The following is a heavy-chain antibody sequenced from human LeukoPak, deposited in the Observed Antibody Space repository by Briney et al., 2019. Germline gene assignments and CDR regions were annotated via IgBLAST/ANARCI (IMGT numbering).Heavy chain of an antibody. D-gene: IGHD3-3*01. CDR3: PRWDSGEWFHDAFDI. Sequence: PSETLSLTCAVSGYSISSGYYWGWIRQPPGKGLEWIGSIYHSGSTYYNPSLKSRITISVDTSKNQFSLKLSSVTAADTAVYYCPRWDSGEWFHDAFDIWGQGTMVTVSS. CDR2: IYHSGST. CDR1: GYSISSGYY. V-gene: IGHV4-38-2*01. J-gene: IGHJ3*02.